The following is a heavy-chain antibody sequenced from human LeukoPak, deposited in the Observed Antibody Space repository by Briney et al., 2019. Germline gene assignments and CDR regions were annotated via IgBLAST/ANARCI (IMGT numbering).Heavy chain of an antibody. J-gene: IGHJ5*02. CDR1: GYTFISYD. CDR2: MNPNSGNT. D-gene: IGHD6-19*01. V-gene: IGHV1-8*03. CDR3: ARGRKAVGFDP. Sequence: GASVKVSCKASGYTFISYDINWVRQATGQGLEWMGWMNPNSGNTGYAQKFQGRVTITRNTSISTAYMELSSLRSEDTAVYYCARGRKAVGFDPWGQGTLVTVSS.